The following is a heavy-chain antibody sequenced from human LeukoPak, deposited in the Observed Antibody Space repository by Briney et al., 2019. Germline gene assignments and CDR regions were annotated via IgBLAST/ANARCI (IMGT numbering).Heavy chain of an antibody. CDR2: INHSGST. Sequence: SETLSLTCTVSGGSISSSSYYWGWIRQPPGKGLEWIGEINHSGSTNYNPSLKSRVTISVDTSKNQFSLKLSSVTAADTAVYYCARGTARPLPTYYYDSSGYYYFDYWGQGTLVTVSS. CDR3: ARGTARPLPTYYYDSSGYYYFDY. J-gene: IGHJ4*02. CDR1: GGSISSSSYY. V-gene: IGHV4-39*07. D-gene: IGHD3-22*01.